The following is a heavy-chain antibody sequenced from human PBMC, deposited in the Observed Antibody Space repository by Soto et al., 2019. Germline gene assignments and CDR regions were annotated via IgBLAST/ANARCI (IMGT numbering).Heavy chain of an antibody. D-gene: IGHD2-2*01. Sequence: EVQLLESGGGLVQPGGSLRLSCGASGFTFRDNAMTWVRQAPGKGLEWVSSISDDGDSTYYADSVKGRFTISGDNSKNTLFLQMSSLVADDTAVYYCARSLSTAVNYGLDVWGQGTSVAVSS. V-gene: IGHV3-23*01. CDR1: GFTFRDNA. CDR2: ISDDGDST. CDR3: ARSLSTAVNYGLDV. J-gene: IGHJ6*02.